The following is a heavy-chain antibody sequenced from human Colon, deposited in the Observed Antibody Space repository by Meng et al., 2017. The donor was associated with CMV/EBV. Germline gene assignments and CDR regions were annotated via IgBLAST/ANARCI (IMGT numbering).Heavy chain of an antibody. CDR3: ARAHPLIPAASFDYGMDV. J-gene: IGHJ6*02. D-gene: IGHD2-2*01. V-gene: IGHV1-18*01. CDR1: GYTFTNCG. CDR2: ISAYNGNT. Sequence: ASVKVSCKTSGYTFTNCGFSWVRQAPGQGLEWMGWISAYNGNTNYAQKLQGRVTMTTDTSTSTAYMELRGLRSDDTAVYCCARAHPLIPAASFDYGMDVWGQGTTVTVSS.